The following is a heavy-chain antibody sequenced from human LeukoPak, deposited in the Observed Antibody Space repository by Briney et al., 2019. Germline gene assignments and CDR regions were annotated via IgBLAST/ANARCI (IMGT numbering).Heavy chain of an antibody. Sequence: GGSLRLSCAASGFTCSSYWMSWVRQAPGKGLEWVANIKQDGSEKYYVDSVKGRFTISRDNAKNSLYLQMNSLRAEDTAVYYCAREGYYGSGSYSYYFDYWGQGTLVTVSS. CDR1: GFTCSSYW. D-gene: IGHD3-10*01. V-gene: IGHV3-7*03. J-gene: IGHJ4*02. CDR2: IKQDGSEK. CDR3: AREGYYGSGSYSYYFDY.